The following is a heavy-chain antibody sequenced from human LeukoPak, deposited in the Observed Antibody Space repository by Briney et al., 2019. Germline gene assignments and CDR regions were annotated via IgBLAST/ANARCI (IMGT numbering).Heavy chain of an antibody. V-gene: IGHV3-33*08. J-gene: IGHJ4*02. D-gene: IGHD6-13*01. Sequence: QPGGSLRLSCAASGFTFASYGMHWVRQAPGKGLEWVAVIWYDGSNKYYADSVKGRFTISRDNSKNTLYLQMNSLRAEDTAVYYCARVDRYSSSWYDYWGQGTLVTVSS. CDR3: ARVDRYSSSWYDY. CDR2: IWYDGSNK. CDR1: GFTFASYG.